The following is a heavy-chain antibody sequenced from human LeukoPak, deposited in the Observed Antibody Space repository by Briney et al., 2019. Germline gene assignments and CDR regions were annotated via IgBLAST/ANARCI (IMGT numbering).Heavy chain of an antibody. CDR1: GFAFNKYG. V-gene: IGHV1-18*01. CDR2: ISAYNGDT. D-gene: IGHD3-10*01. J-gene: IGHJ4*02. CDR3: ARGGYYGSGSFPDY. Sequence: ASVKVSCKASGFAFNKYGFSRVRQAPGQGLEWMGWISAYNGDTNYAQKLQGRATMTTDTSTSTAYMDLRSLTSDDTAVYYCARGGYYGSGSFPDYWGQGTLVTVSS.